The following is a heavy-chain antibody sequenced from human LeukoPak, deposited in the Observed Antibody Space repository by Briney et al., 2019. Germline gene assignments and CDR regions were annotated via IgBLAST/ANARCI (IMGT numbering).Heavy chain of an antibody. CDR3: ARDRDYSNTERGFDY. D-gene: IGHD4-11*01. CDR2: INPNSGET. CDR1: GYTFTDYY. V-gene: IGHV1-2*02. J-gene: IGHJ4*02. Sequence: ASVKVSCKTSGYTFTDYYIHWVRQAPGQGLEWMGWINPNSGETNSAQKFQGRVTMTGDTSISTTYMELRRVTSDDTAVYYCARDRDYSNTERGFDYWGQGTLVTVSS.